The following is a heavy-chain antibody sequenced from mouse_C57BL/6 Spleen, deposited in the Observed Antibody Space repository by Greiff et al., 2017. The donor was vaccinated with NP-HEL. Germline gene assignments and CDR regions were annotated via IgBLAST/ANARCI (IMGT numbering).Heavy chain of an antibody. J-gene: IGHJ1*03. D-gene: IGHD3-3*01. Sequence: QVQLQQSGPGLVQPSQCLSITCTVSGFSLTSYGVHWVRQSPGKGLEWLGVIWRGGSTDYNAAFMSRLCITKDNSKSQVFFKMNSLQADDTAIYYCAQGGTLGYFDVWGTGTTVTVSS. CDR1: GFSLTSYG. CDR3: AQGGTLGYFDV. CDR2: IWRGGST. V-gene: IGHV2-5*01.